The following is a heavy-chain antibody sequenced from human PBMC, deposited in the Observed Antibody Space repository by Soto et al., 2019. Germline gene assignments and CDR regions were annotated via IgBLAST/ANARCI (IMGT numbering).Heavy chain of an antibody. D-gene: IGHD5-18*01. V-gene: IGHV1-3*01. Sequence: ASVKVACKASGYTFTSYAMHWVRQAPGQRLEWMGWINAGNGNTKYSHKFQGRVTMTTDTSTSTAYMELRSLRSDDTAVYYCAPHALDTGMPSGYWGQGTLVTVSS. CDR3: APHALDTGMPSGY. CDR1: GYTFTSYA. J-gene: IGHJ4*02. CDR2: INAGNGNT.